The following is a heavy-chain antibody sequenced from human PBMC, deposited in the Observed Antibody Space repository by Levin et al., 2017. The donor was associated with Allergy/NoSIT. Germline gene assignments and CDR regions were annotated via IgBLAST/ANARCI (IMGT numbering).Heavy chain of an antibody. CDR1: GFTFSSYS. Sequence: PGGSLRLSCEASGFTFSSYSMNWVRQAPGKGLESVSYISRDSSTIHYADSVKGRFTVSRDNAKNSVYLQMNSLRGDDTAVYYCARTAYGMDVWGQGTTVTVSS. V-gene: IGHV3-48*01. J-gene: IGHJ6*02. CDR3: ARTAYGMDV. CDR2: ISRDSSTI.